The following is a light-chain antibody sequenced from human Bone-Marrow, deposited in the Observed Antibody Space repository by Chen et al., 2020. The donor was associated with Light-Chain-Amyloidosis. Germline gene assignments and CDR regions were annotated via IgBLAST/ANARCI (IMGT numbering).Light chain of an antibody. J-gene: IGLJ1*01. Sequence: QSALPQPASVSGSPGQSITISCTGTTGDIDGYNYVSWYQHHPGRAPKLILYEVSIRPSGVSNRFSGSESGNTASLTISGLQADDEADYYCNSYSNSNSPYVFGTGTTVTVL. V-gene: IGLV2-14*01. CDR1: TGDIDGYNY. CDR3: NSYSNSNSPYV. CDR2: EVS.